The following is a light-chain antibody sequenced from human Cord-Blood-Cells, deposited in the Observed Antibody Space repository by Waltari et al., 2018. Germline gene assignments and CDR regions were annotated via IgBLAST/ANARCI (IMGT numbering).Light chain of an antibody. Sequence: QSALTQPASVSGSPGQSITISCTGTSSHVGGYNYVSWYQQHPGKAPERMIYDVSKPPSGVSNRFSGSESVNTAALTISGLQAEDEANYYCSSYTGSSTYVFGTGTKVTVL. CDR1: SSHVGGYNY. CDR2: DVS. V-gene: IGLV2-14*01. J-gene: IGLJ1*01. CDR3: SSYTGSSTYV.